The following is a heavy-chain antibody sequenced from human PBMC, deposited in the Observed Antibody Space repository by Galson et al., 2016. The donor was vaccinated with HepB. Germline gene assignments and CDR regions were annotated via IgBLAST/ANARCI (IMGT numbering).Heavy chain of an antibody. V-gene: IGHV3-23*01. Sequence: SLRLSCAASGFDVSSYSMYWVRQAPGRGLEWVSVISANVGSTNYADSVERRFTISRDSSNNTLSLQMNSLRVEDTAIYYCARARQTCTGDCCYNWFDPWGQGTLVTVSS. CDR2: ISANVGST. CDR1: GFDVSSYS. D-gene: IGHD2-21*02. J-gene: IGHJ5*02. CDR3: ARARQTCTGDCCYNWFDP.